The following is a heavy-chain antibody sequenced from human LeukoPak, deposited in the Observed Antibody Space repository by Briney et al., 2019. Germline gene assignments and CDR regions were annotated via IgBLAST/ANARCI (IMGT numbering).Heavy chain of an antibody. Sequence: ASVKVSCKASGYTFTGYYMHWVRQAPGQGLEWMGRINPNSGGTNYAQKFQGRVTMTRDTSISAAYMELSRLRSDDTAVYYCARDRITMVRRVIWRGYNWFDPWGQGTLVTVSS. V-gene: IGHV1-2*06. CDR2: INPNSGGT. CDR1: GYTFTGYY. D-gene: IGHD3-10*01. CDR3: ARDRITMVRRVIWRGYNWFDP. J-gene: IGHJ5*02.